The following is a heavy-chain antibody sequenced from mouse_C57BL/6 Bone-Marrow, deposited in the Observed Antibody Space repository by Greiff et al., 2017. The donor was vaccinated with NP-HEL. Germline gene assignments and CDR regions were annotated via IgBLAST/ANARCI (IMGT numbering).Heavy chain of an antibody. CDR3: TGLRWYFDV. CDR2: IDPENGDT. V-gene: IGHV14-4*01. D-gene: IGHD2-2*01. CDR1: GFNIKDDY. J-gene: IGHJ1*03. Sequence: VQLKESGAELVRPGASVKLSCTASGFNIKDDYMHWVKQRPEQGLEWIGWIDPENGDTEYASKFQGKATITADTSSNTAYLQLSSLTSEDTAVYYCTGLRWYFDVWGTGTTVTVSS.